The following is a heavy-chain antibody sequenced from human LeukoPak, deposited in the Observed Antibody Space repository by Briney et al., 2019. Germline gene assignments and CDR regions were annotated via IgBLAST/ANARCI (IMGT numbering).Heavy chain of an antibody. Sequence: GGSLRLSCAASGITFSSYMLTWVRQAPGKGLEWVANIKQDGSEKYYVDSVKGRFTISRDNAKNSLYLQMNSLRAEDTAVYYCARDLPDYDSSGYLRHTFDIWGQGTMVTVSS. V-gene: IGHV3-7*01. CDR3: ARDLPDYDSSGYLRHTFDI. J-gene: IGHJ3*02. CDR1: GITFSSYM. D-gene: IGHD3-22*01. CDR2: IKQDGSEK.